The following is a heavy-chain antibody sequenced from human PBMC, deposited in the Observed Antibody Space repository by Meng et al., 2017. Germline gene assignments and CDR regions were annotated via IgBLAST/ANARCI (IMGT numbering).Heavy chain of an antibody. D-gene: IGHD5-12*01. CDR3: GLSGFAFDI. Sequence: GESLKISCAASGFTFSSYSMNWVRQAPGKGLEWVSSISSSSYIYYADSVKGRFTISRDNAKNSLYLQMNSLRAEDTAVYYCGLSGFAFDIWGQGTMVTVSS. J-gene: IGHJ3*02. V-gene: IGHV3-21*01. CDR2: ISSSSYI. CDR1: GFTFSSYS.